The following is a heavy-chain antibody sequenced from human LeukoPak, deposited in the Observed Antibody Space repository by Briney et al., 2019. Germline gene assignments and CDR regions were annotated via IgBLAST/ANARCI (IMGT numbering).Heavy chain of an antibody. CDR3: ARYGGPNFDY. J-gene: IGHJ4*02. V-gene: IGHV4-4*09. CDR2: IFSNGST. D-gene: IGHD4/OR15-4a*01. Sequence: PSETLPLTCTVSGASISHYYWSWLRQPPGKGPEWIGYIFSNGSTNYNPSLKSRVTISLDTSRNQFSLKLSSVTAADTAVYYCARYGGPNFDYWGQGTLVTVSS. CDR1: GASISHYY.